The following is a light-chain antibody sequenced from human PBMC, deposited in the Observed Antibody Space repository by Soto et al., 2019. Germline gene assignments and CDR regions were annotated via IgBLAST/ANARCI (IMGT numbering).Light chain of an antibody. Sequence: QLVLTQSSASSASLGSSVRLTCTRSSGHSSSIIAWHQQQPGKAPPYLMQLEGSETYNKGIGVPYRFSGSGSGADRDLTMSNVELEDEADYHSDNWYSNSQVFGGGTKLTVL. J-gene: IGLJ2*01. CDR3: DNWYSNSQV. V-gene: IGLV4-60*02. CDR2: LEGSETY. CDR1: SGHSSSI.